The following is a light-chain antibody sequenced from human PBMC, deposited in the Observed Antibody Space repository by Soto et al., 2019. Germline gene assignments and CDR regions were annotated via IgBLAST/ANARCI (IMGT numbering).Light chain of an antibody. J-gene: IGKJ4*01. CDR3: QQYNDLVT. V-gene: IGKV3-15*01. CDR2: DAS. Sequence: IVMTQSPGTLSVSPGERVTLSCRASQSVSSHLAWYQQKPGQAPRLLMYDASTRANGVPPRFSGSGSGTEFTLTNTSLQSEDFTLYYCQQYNDLVTFGGGTKVEIK. CDR1: QSVSSH.